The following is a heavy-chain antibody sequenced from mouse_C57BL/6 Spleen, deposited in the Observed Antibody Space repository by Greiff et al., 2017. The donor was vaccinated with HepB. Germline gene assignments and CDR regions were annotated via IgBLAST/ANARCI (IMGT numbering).Heavy chain of an antibody. D-gene: IGHD1-1*01. CDR3: ARSLRQYPGYFDV. V-gene: IGHV3-1*01. J-gene: IGHJ1*03. CDR1: GYSITSGYD. CDR2: ISYSGST. Sequence: VQLQQSGPGMVKPSQSLSLTCTVTGYSITSGYDWHWIRHFPGNKLEWMGYISYSGSTNYNPSLKSRISITHDTSKNHFFLKLNSVTTEDTATYYCARSLRQYPGYFDVWGTGTTVTVSS.